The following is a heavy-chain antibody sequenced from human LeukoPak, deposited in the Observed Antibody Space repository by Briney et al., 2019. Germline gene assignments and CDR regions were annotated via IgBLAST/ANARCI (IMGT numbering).Heavy chain of an antibody. V-gene: IGHV3-23*01. CDR1: GFTFSSYA. CDR2: ICGSGGST. J-gene: IGHJ4*02. D-gene: IGHD6-13*01. CDR3: AKDGGPEQQPNFAY. Sequence: GGSLRLSCAASGFTFSSYAMSWVRQAPGKGLEWVSAICGSGGSTYYADSVKGRFIISRDNSKNTLYLQMNSLRAEDTAVYYCAKDGGPEQQPNFAYWGQEPLVTVSS.